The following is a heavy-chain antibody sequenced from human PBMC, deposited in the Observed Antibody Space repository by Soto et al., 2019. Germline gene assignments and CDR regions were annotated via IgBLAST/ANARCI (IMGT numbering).Heavy chain of an antibody. V-gene: IGHV1-2*02. Sequence: ASVKVSCKASGYTFTGYFLNWVRQAPGQGLEWMGWINPDSGATNYAQKFQGRVTMTRDTSITTAYMELSGLTFDDGAVYYCARDIGGGENHWGQGTQVTVSS. CDR3: ARDIGGGENH. CDR1: GYTFTGYF. J-gene: IGHJ1*01. D-gene: IGHD3-16*01. CDR2: INPDSGAT.